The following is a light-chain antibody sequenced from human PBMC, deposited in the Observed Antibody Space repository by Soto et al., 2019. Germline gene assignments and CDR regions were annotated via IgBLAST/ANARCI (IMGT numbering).Light chain of an antibody. V-gene: IGKV1-5*03. Sequence: DIQMTQAPSTLSASVGDRVTITCRASQSVTNWWAWYQQKPGKAPKHLIYKTSNLESGVPSRFSGRGSGTEFTLTISSLHPDDFATYSCEQYNTFPPYTFGQGTKLEIK. CDR1: QSVTNW. J-gene: IGKJ2*01. CDR2: KTS. CDR3: EQYNTFPPYT.